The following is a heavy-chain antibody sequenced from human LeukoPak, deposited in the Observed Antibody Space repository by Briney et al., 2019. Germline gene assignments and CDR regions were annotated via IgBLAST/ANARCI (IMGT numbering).Heavy chain of an antibody. D-gene: IGHD5-18*01. CDR1: GGTFSSYA. Sequence: SVKVSCKASGGTFSSYAISWVRQAPGQGLEWMGRIIPIFGIANYAQKFQGRVTITTDKSTSTAYMELSSLRSEDTAVYYCARIPDTGNYYGMDVWGQGTTVTVSS. V-gene: IGHV1-69*04. CDR2: IIPIFGIA. J-gene: IGHJ6*02. CDR3: ARIPDTGNYYGMDV.